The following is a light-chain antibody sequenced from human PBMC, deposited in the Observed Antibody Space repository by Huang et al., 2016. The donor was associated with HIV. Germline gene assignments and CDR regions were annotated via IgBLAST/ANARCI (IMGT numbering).Light chain of an antibody. Sequence: EIVMTQSPATLSVSPGERATLSCRASQNIGDNLTWYQHKPGQAPGLLIYGASTRATGIAPRFRGSGSGTEFTLTISGLELEDYAVYYCQQFNNWPPRFTFGPGTTVDVK. CDR1: QNIGDN. CDR2: GAS. CDR3: QQFNNWPPRFT. V-gene: IGKV3-15*01. J-gene: IGKJ3*01.